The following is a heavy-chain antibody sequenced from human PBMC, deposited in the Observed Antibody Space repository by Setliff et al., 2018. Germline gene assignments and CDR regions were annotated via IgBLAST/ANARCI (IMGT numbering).Heavy chain of an antibody. J-gene: IGHJ2*01. CDR2: IYYSGST. Sequence: PSETLSLTCIVSGASITSDAYYWSWVRQHPGKGPEWIGYIYYSGSTYYNPSLESRVTISLDSSKNQFSLELHSVTAADTAVYYCARSRTIAVKGGVFAVWGRGTLVTVSS. D-gene: IGHD6-19*01. CDR3: ARSRTIAVKGGVFAV. CDR1: GASITSDAYY. V-gene: IGHV4-31*03.